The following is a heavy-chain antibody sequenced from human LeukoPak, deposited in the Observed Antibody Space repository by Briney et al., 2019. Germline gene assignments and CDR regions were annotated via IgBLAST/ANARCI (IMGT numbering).Heavy chain of an antibody. CDR2: IIPIFGTA. D-gene: IGHD1-1*01. Sequence: SVKLSCKASGGTFSSYAISWVRQAPGQGLEWMGGIIPIFGTANYAQKFQGRVTITADESTSTAYMELSSLRSEDTAVYYCARAMNLVGTYNWFDPWGQATLVTVSS. V-gene: IGHV1-69*13. J-gene: IGHJ5*02. CDR3: ARAMNLVGTYNWFDP. CDR1: GGTFSSYA.